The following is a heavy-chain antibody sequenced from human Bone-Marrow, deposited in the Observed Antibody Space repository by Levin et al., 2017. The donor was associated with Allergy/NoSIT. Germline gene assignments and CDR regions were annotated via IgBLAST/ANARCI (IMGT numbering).Heavy chain of an antibody. D-gene: IGHD3-9*01. CDR2: ISHDGSNE. V-gene: IGHV3-30-3*01. J-gene: IGHJ3*02. CDR1: GFTFSGYA. Sequence: PGESLKISCAASGFTFSGYAVHWVRRAPGKGLEWVAGISHDGSNEYYAESVKDRFTISRDNSKNNLYLQMNNLRPDDTGVYSCAREEYDILTAFDIWGQGTVVTVPS. CDR3: AREEYDILTAFDI.